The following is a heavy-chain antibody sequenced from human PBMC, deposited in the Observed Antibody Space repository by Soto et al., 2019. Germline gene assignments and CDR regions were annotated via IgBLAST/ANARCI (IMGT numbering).Heavy chain of an antibody. CDR1: GFTFSSYS. Sequence: PGGSLRLSCAASGFTFSSYSMNWVRQAPGKGLEWVSYISSSTSTIYYADSVKGRFTISRDNAKNSLYLQMNSLRAEDTAVYYCARGDYGDYVGYYYYMDVWGKGTTVTVSS. D-gene: IGHD4-17*01. CDR2: ISSSTSTI. CDR3: ARGDYGDYVGYYYYMDV. J-gene: IGHJ6*03. V-gene: IGHV3-48*01.